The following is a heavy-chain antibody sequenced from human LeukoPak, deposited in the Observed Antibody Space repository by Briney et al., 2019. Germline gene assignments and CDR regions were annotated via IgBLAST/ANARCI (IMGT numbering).Heavy chain of an antibody. D-gene: IGHD2-21*01. CDR1: GYTFTGYY. V-gene: IGHV1-2*02. J-gene: IGHJ5*02. CDR3: AREVVVIAILGNWFDP. CDR2: INPNSGGT. Sequence: ASVKVSCKASGYTFTGYYMHWVRQAPGQGLEWMGWINPNSGGTNYAQKFQGRVTMTRDTSISTAYMELSRLRSDDTAVYYCAREVVVIAILGNWFDPWGQGTLVTVSS.